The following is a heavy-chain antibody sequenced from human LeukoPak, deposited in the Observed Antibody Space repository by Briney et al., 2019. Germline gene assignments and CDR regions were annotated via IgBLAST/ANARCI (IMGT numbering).Heavy chain of an antibody. V-gene: IGHV3-15*07. CDR2: IKNKHEHQAT. D-gene: IGHD1-26*01. J-gene: IGHJ4*02. Sequence: PGGSLRLSCEGSAFIFCGHWMNWVRQTPGKGLEWVGLIKNKHEHQATDYAAPVRERFIITRDDSSSTLFLQMNSLKTEDTAVYYCVTDANRILGARGTGYWGQGILVTVSS. CDR1: AFIFCGHW. CDR3: VTDANRILGARGTGY.